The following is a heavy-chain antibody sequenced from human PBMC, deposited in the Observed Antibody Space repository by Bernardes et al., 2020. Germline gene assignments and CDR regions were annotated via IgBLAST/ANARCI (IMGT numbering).Heavy chain of an antibody. D-gene: IGHD3-16*01. CDR3: VKDLGGLRYLASSENNENFDY. J-gene: IGHJ4*02. CDR1: GFTFSSYA. CDR2: ISSNGGST. Sequence: GGSLRLSCSASGFTFSSYAMHWVRQAPGKGLEYVSAISSNGGSTYYADSVKGRFTISRDNSKNTLYLQMSSLRAEDTAVYYCVKDLGGLRYLASSENNENFDYWGQGTLVTVSS. V-gene: IGHV3-64D*06.